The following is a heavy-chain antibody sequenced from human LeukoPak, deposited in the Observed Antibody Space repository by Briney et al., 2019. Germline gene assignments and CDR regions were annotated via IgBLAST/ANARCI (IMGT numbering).Heavy chain of an antibody. Sequence: SETLSLTCTVSGGSISSSSYYWGWIRQPPGKGLEWIGSIYYSGSTYYNPSLKSRVTISVDTSKNQFSLKLSSVTAADTAVYYCASGGAPYYDYVWGSYRYSPFDYWGQGTLVTVSS. D-gene: IGHD3-16*02. CDR1: GGSISSSSYY. CDR2: IYYSGST. J-gene: IGHJ4*02. V-gene: IGHV4-39*01. CDR3: ASGGAPYYDYVWGSYRYSPFDY.